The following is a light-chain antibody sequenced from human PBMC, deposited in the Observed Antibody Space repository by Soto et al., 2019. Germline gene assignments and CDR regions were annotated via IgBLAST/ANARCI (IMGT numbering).Light chain of an antibody. Sequence: QSALTQPASVSGSPGQSITISCTGTISDVGGYNYVSWYQQHPGKAPKLMIYEVSNRPSGVSNRFSGSKSGNTASLTIPGLQAEDEADYYRSSYTSGSTFYVFGTGTKVTVL. CDR2: EVS. V-gene: IGLV2-14*01. CDR3: SSYTSGSTFYV. J-gene: IGLJ1*01. CDR1: ISDVGGYNY.